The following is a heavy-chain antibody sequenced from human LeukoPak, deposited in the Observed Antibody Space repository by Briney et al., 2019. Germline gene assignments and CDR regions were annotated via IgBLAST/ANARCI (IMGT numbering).Heavy chain of an antibody. J-gene: IGHJ4*02. Sequence: SETLSLTCSVSGGSISSLYWSWIRQPPGKGLEWIGYIYYTGSTNYNPSLKSRVTMFVDMSKNQFSLRLSSVTAADTAVYYCARHRAYSSPSPCDHWGQGPLVTVSS. CDR2: IYYTGST. CDR3: ARHRAYSSPSPCDH. CDR1: GGSISSLY. V-gene: IGHV4-59*08. D-gene: IGHD6-6*01.